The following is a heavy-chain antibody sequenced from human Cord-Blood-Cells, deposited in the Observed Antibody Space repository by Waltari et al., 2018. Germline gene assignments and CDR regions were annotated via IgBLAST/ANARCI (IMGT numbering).Heavy chain of an antibody. Sequence: QVQLQESGPGLVKPSETLSLTFTVSGGSISSFYWSWIRQPPGKGLEWIGYIYYSGSTNYNPSLKSRVTISVDTSKNQFSLKLSSVTAADTAVYYCARQRNGDYVFDYWGQGTLVTVSS. CDR3: ARQRNGDYVFDY. CDR1: GGSISSFY. V-gene: IGHV4-59*08. CDR2: IYYSGST. J-gene: IGHJ4*02. D-gene: IGHD4-17*01.